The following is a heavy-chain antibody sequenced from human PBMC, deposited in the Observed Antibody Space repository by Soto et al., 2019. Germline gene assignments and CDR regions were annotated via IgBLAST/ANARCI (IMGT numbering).Heavy chain of an antibody. CDR2: ISYDGSDK. Sequence: QVLLVESGGGVVQPGRSLRLSCAASGFTFSSYGMHWVRQAPGKGLESVAVISYDGSDKYYGDSVKGRFTISRDNSKNTLYLQMNSLRAEDTAMYYCAKVGETPTVVVVAAPLDSWGQGTLVTVSS. CDR3: AKVGETPTVVVVAAPLDS. V-gene: IGHV3-30*18. J-gene: IGHJ4*02. D-gene: IGHD2-15*01. CDR1: GFTFSSYG.